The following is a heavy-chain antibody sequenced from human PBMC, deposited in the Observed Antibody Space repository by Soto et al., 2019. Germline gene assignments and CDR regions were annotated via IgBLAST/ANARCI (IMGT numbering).Heavy chain of an antibody. D-gene: IGHD3-22*01. Sequence: GASVKVSCKASGYTFTSYYMHWVRQAPGQGLEWMGIINPSGGSTSYAQKFQGRVTMTRDTSTSTVYMELSSLKTEDTAVYYCTTDPVTMIVVVPSSGWGQGTLVTVSS. CDR3: TTDPVTMIVVVPSSG. J-gene: IGHJ4*02. CDR1: GYTFTSYY. V-gene: IGHV1-46*01. CDR2: INPSGGST.